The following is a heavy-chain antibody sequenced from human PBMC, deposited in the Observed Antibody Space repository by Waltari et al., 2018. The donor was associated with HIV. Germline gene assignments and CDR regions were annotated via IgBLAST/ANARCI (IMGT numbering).Heavy chain of an antibody. CDR2: IYYGGSP. V-gene: IGHV4-31*03. CDR1: GGSISSGGYY. D-gene: IGHD6-25*01. CDR3: ARQRPLRGSSYYYYGMDV. Sequence: QVQLQESGPGLVKPSQTLSLTCTVSGGSISSGGYYWSWIRQHPGEGLEWIWYIYYGGSPYYHPSLKSRVTLSVDTSKNPFSLKLSSVTAADTAVYYCARQRPLRGSSYYYYGMDVWGQGTTVTVSS. J-gene: IGHJ6*02.